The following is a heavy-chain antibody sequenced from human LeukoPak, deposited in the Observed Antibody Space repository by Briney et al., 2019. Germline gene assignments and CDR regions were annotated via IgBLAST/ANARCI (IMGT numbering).Heavy chain of an antibody. CDR1: GFTFSSYA. J-gene: IGHJ4*02. Sequence: PGGSLRLSCAASGFTFSSYAMSWVRQAPGKGLEWVSAISGSGGGTYYADSVKGRFTVSRDNSKNTLYLQISSLRAEDTAVYYCARAPNHWDPVDYWGQGTLVTVSS. V-gene: IGHV3-23*01. CDR3: ARAPNHWDPVDY. D-gene: IGHD1-14*01. CDR2: ISGSGGGT.